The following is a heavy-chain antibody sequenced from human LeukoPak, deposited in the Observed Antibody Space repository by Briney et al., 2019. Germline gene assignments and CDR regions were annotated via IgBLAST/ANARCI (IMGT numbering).Heavy chain of an antibody. J-gene: IGHJ4*02. CDR2: IRYDGSNK. CDR1: GFTFSSYA. V-gene: IGHV3-30*02. CDR3: AKALYSSSFSDYFDY. Sequence: GGSLRLSCAASGFTFSSYAMSWVRQAPGKGLEWVAFIRYDGSNKYYADSVKGRFTISRDNSKNTLYLQMNSLRAEDTAVYYCAKALYSSSFSDYFDYWGQGTLVTVSS. D-gene: IGHD6-6*01.